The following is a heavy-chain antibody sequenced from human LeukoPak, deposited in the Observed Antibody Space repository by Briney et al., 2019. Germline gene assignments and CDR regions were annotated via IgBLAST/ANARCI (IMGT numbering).Heavy chain of an antibody. CDR3: AKDRKTGTARFYFDY. Sequence: GGSLRLSCAASGFTFSSYGMHWVRQAPGKGLEWVAVISYDGGTKYYADSVKGRFTISRDNSKNTLYLQMNSLRAEDTAVYYCAKDRKTGTARFYFDYWGQGTLVTVSS. V-gene: IGHV3-30*18. CDR2: ISYDGGTK. J-gene: IGHJ4*02. CDR1: GFTFSSYG. D-gene: IGHD1-1*01.